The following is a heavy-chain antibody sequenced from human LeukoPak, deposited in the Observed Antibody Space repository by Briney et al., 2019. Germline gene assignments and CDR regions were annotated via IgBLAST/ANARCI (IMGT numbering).Heavy chain of an antibody. D-gene: IGHD3-22*01. J-gene: IGHJ4*02. Sequence: GGSLRLSCAASGFTFSTYAVNWVRQAPGKGLEWVSTISGSGGSTYYADSVKGRFTISRDNSKNTLYLQMSSLRAEDTAVYYCAKDRGRYYDSSGYYWGYYFDSWGQGVLVTVSS. CDR1: GFTFSTYA. CDR2: ISGSGGST. CDR3: AKDRGRYYDSSGYYWGYYFDS. V-gene: IGHV3-23*01.